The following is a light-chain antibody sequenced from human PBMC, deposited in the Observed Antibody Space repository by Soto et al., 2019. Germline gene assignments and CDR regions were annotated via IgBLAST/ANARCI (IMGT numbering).Light chain of an antibody. CDR3: QQRSDWLPIT. CDR2: DVS. CDR1: QSVSES. Sequence: EIVLTQSPATLSLSPGARAPLSCRASQSVSESLAWYQQKPGQAPRLLIYDVSYRATGIPVRFSGSGSGTDFTLTISSLEPEDFAVYYCQQRSDWLPITFGQGTRLEIK. J-gene: IGKJ5*01. V-gene: IGKV3-11*01.